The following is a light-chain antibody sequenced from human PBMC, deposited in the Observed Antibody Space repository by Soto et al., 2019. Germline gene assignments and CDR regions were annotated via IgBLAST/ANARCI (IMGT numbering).Light chain of an antibody. CDR3: QQYGSSTLT. J-gene: IGKJ4*01. CDR2: GAS. Sequence: EIVLTQSPGTLSLSPGERATLSCRASQSVSSSYLAWYQQKPGQAPRLLIYGASSRATGIPDRFSGRASGTDFTLTISRQEPEDFAVYYCQQYGSSTLTFGGGTKVEIK. CDR1: QSVSSSY. V-gene: IGKV3-20*01.